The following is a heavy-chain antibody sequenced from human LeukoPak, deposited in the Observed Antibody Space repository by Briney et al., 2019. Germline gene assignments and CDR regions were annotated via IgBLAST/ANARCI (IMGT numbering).Heavy chain of an antibody. Sequence: ASVKVSCKASGYTFTSYGISWVRQAPGQGLEWMGWISAYNGNTNYAQKLQGRVTMTTDTSTSTAYMELRSLRSDDTAVYYCARVGDFWSGYYDYYYYMDVWGKGTTVTVSS. CDR1: GYTFTSYG. V-gene: IGHV1-18*01. D-gene: IGHD3-3*01. CDR2: ISAYNGNT. J-gene: IGHJ6*03. CDR3: ARVGDFWSGYYDYYYYMDV.